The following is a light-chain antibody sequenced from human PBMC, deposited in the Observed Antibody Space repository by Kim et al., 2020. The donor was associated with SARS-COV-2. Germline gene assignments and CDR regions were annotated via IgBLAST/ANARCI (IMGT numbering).Light chain of an antibody. CDR3: QVWDSSSDHRVV. CDR2: YDS. J-gene: IGLJ2*01. CDR1: SIGSKS. V-gene: IGLV3-21*04. Sequence: SYELTQPPSVSVAPGKTARVSCGGNSIGSKSVHWYQQKSGQAPLLVISYDSHRPSGIPERFSGSNSGNTATLTISRVEAGDEADYYCQVWDSSSDHRVVFGGGTQLTVL.